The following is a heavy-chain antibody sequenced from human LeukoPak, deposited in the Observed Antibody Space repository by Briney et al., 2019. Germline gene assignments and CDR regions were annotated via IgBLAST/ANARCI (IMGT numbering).Heavy chain of an antibody. CDR2: IYFSGTT. Sequence: SETLSLTCSVSVGSISNDYWSWVRQPPEKELEWIGYIYFSGTTNYNPSLKCRVTLSVDTSKTQFYLKLSSVTAADTAVYYCARHSHFAYWGRGTLVTVSS. CDR3: ARHSHFAY. CDR1: VGSISNDY. J-gene: IGHJ4*02. V-gene: IGHV4-59*08.